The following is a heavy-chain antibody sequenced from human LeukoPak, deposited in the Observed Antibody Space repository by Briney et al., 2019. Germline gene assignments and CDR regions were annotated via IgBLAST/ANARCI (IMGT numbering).Heavy chain of an antibody. Sequence: PGGSLRLSCAASGFTFSSYGMHWVRQAPGKGLEWVAFIRYDGSNKYYADSVKGRFTISRDNSKNTLYLQMNSLRAEDTAVYYCARGPWGLLGRPVDYWGQGTLVTVSS. J-gene: IGHJ4*02. CDR2: IRYDGSNK. CDR1: GFTFSSYG. V-gene: IGHV3-30*02. CDR3: ARGPWGLLGRPVDY. D-gene: IGHD3-10*01.